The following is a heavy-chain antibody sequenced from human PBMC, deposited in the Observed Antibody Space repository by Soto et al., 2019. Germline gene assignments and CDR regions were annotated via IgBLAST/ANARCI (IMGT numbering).Heavy chain of an antibody. V-gene: IGHV1-69*13. Sequence: SVKVSCKASGYTFTSYGISWVRQAPGQGLEWMGWIIPIFGTANYAQKFQGRVTITADESTSTAYMEPSSLRSEDTAVYYCARDKIGSSWNPDDAFDIWGQGTMVTVSS. CDR2: IIPIFGTA. CDR1: GYTFTSYG. D-gene: IGHD6-13*01. J-gene: IGHJ3*02. CDR3: ARDKIGSSWNPDDAFDI.